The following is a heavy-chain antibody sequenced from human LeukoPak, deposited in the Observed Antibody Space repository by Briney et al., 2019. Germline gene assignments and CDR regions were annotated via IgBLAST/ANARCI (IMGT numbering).Heavy chain of an antibody. J-gene: IGHJ6*03. CDR2: LSGSGGNT. D-gene: IGHD4-17*01. V-gene: IGHV3-23*01. Sequence: GGSLRLSCAASGFTFSSHAMSWVRQAPGKGLEWVSSLSGSGGNTYHADSVGGRFSISRDNSKNTLYLQLNSLRAGDTAVYYGVKVGSTSRVTTSRVVFGYYYYLDVWGKGTPVTVSS. CDR3: VKVGSTSRVTTSRVVFGYYYYLDV. CDR1: GFTFSSHA.